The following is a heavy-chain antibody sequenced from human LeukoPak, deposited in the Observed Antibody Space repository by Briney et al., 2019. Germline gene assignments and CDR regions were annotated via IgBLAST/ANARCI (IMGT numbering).Heavy chain of an antibody. D-gene: IGHD6-13*01. CDR3: AKGWGYSSSWYIFDY. CDR1: GFTFSSYA. J-gene: IGHJ4*02. Sequence: PGGSLRLSCAAPGFTFSSYAMSWVRQAPGKGLEWVSAISGSGGSTYYADSVKGRFTISRDNSKNTLYLQMNSLRAEDTAVYYCAKGWGYSSSWYIFDYWGQGTLVTVSS. V-gene: IGHV3-23*01. CDR2: ISGSGGST.